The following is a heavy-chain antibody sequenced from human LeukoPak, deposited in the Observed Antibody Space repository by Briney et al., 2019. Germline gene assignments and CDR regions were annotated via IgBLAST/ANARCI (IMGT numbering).Heavy chain of an antibody. CDR2: ISYDGSNK. J-gene: IGHJ4*02. D-gene: IGHD5-12*01. Sequence: GGSLRLSCAASGFTFSSYAMHWVRQAPGKGLEWVAVISYDGSNKYYADSVKGRFTISRDNSKNTLYLQMNSLRAEDTAVYYCARAQDSGYDSKAEDFDYWGQGTLVTVSS. CDR1: GFTFSSYA. V-gene: IGHV3-30-3*01. CDR3: ARAQDSGYDSKAEDFDY.